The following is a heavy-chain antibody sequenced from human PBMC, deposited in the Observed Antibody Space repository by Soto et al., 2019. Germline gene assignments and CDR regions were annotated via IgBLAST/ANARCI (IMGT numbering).Heavy chain of an antibody. CDR2: VRGVAGST. CDR1: GFTFSTFD. CDR3: VKGAWLDY. J-gene: IGHJ4*02. Sequence: PGGSLRLSCAASGFTFSTFDMTWVRQAPGEGLEWVSLVRGVAGSTHYPDSVKGRFTISKDNSNNMLYLEMNSLRADDTAVYFCVKGAWLDYWGQGNMVTVSS. V-gene: IGHV3-23*01.